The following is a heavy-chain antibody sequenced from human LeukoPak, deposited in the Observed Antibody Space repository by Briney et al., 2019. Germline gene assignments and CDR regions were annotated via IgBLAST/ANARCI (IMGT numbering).Heavy chain of an antibody. D-gene: IGHD3-10*01. J-gene: IGHJ4*02. V-gene: IGHV3-53*01. CDR2: IHSGGTT. CDR3: ARNAYYYGSGSPLGY. Sequence: GGSLRLSCAASGFTVSNNYMSWVRQAPGKGLEWVSVIHSGGTTNYADSVQGRFTISRDNSKTTVYLHMNSLRAEDTAVYYCARNAYYYGSGSPLGYWGQGTLVTVSS. CDR1: GFTVSNNY.